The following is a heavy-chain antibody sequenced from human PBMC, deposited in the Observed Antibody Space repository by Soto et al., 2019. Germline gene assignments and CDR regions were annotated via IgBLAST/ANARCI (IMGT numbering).Heavy chain of an antibody. D-gene: IGHD6-19*01. V-gene: IGHV1-69*13. CDR2: IIPIFGTA. Sequence: SVKVSCKASGGTFSIYAISGVLQSRGQGLDWMGGIIPIFGTANYAQKFQGRVTITADESTSTAYMELSSLRSEDTAVYYCARDQIAVAGTLDYWGQGTLVTVSS. J-gene: IGHJ4*02. CDR3: ARDQIAVAGTLDY. CDR1: GGTFSIYA.